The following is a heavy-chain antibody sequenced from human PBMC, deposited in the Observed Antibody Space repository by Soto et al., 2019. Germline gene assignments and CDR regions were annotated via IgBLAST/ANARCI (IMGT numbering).Heavy chain of an antibody. CDR2: IYSSGAT. D-gene: IGHD6-6*01. CDR3: AREEAVRLERRFDS. CDR1: GGSTSSGGYS. V-gene: IGHV4-31*03. J-gene: IGHJ5*01. Sequence: SETLSLTCTVSGGSTSSGGYSWNWIRQHPGKGLEWIGYIYSSGATYYNPSLRSRLTISIDTSQNLFSLKLSSVTAADTAVYFCAREEAVRLERRFDSWGQGTLVTVSS.